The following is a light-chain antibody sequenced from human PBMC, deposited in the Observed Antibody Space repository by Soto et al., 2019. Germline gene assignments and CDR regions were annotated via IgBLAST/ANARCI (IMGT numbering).Light chain of an antibody. Sequence: DIQMTQSPSSLSASVGDRVTITCQASQDIHNYLVWYQQKPGQAPNLVIYDASSLKTGVSPRFSGGGSVTHFTFTINSLQPEDVATYYCQQFDSVPCTFGQGTKLEIK. J-gene: IGKJ2*02. CDR1: QDIHNY. V-gene: IGKV1-33*01. CDR2: DAS. CDR3: QQFDSVPCT.